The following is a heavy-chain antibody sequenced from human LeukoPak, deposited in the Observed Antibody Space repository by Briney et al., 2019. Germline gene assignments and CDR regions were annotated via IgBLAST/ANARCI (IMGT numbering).Heavy chain of an antibody. D-gene: IGHD3-22*01. J-gene: IGHJ5*02. Sequence: WVRQHPGKGLEWIGYIYYSGSTYYNPSLKSRVTISVDTSKNQFSLKLSSVTAADTAVYYCARGRYYDSSGYYYDWFDPWGQGTLVTVSS. CDR2: IYYSGST. CDR3: ARGRYYDSSGYYYDWFDP. V-gene: IGHV4-31*02.